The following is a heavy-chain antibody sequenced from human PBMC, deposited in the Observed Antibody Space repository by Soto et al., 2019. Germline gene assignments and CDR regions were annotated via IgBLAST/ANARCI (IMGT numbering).Heavy chain of an antibody. CDR3: AKDKRGVGAHEGAFDI. CDR2: ISGTGSST. CDR1: GFTFTTYA. V-gene: IGHV3-23*01. J-gene: IGHJ3*02. D-gene: IGHD1-26*01. Sequence: EVQLLESGGGLVQPGGSLRLSCAASGFTFTTYAMSWVRQAPGKGLQWVSGISGTGSSTYYADSVKGRFTISRDNSKNTVYLQMNSLRAEDTAVYYCAKDKRGVGAHEGAFDIWGQGRMVTVSS.